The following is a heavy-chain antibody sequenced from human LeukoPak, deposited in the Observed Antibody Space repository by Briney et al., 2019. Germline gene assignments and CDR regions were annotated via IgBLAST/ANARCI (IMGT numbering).Heavy chain of an antibody. Sequence: SETLSLTCTVPGGSISSYYWSWIRQPPGKGLEWIGYIYYSGSINYNPSLKSRVIISVDKSKNQFSLKLTSVTAADTAVYYCARLQLRHCSRTTCANEFDYWGQGTLVAVSS. D-gene: IGHD2-2*01. J-gene: IGHJ4*02. CDR2: IYYSGSI. CDR3: ARLQLRHCSRTTCANEFDY. CDR1: GGSISSYY. V-gene: IGHV4-59*01.